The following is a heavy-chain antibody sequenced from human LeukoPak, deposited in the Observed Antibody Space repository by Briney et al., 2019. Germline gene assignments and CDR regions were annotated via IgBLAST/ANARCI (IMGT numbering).Heavy chain of an antibody. CDR2: IIPIFGTA. V-gene: IGHV1-69*13. J-gene: IGHJ4*02. CDR1: RGTFSSYA. Sequence: GASVKVSCKASRGTFSSYAICWVRQAPGLGLEWMGGIIPIFGTANYAQKFQGRVTITADESTSTAYMELSSLRSEDTAVYYCALGYDSSGYKLDYWGQGTLVTVSS. CDR3: ALGYDSSGYKLDY. D-gene: IGHD3-22*01.